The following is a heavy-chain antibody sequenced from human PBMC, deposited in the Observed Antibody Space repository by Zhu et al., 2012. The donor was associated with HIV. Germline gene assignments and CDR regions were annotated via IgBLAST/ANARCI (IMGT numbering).Heavy chain of an antibody. CDR3: AKGAAANYHYYYYMDS. CDR1: GFTFNKYA. V-gene: IGHV3-43*01. J-gene: IGHJ6*03. CDR2: ISWSGEAT. D-gene: IGHD3-10*01. Sequence: EVQLVESGGNVIQPGGSLRLSCAASGFTFNKYAMHWVRQAPGKGLEWISLISWSGEATYYTGSVEGRFTISRDNSKNSLYLQMNSLRPEDTALYYCAKGAAANYHYYYYMDSGAKGTTVSASS.